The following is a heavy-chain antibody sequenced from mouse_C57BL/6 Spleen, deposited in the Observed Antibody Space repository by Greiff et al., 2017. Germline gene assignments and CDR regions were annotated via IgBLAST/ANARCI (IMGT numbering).Heavy chain of an antibody. CDR2: IYPGSGNT. CDR3: ARNSLYYGIVYAMDY. D-gene: IGHD2-1*01. CDR1: GYTFTDYY. J-gene: IGHJ4*01. Sequence: VQLQQSGPELVKPGASVKISCKASGYTFTDYYISWVKQRPGQGLEWIGWIYPGSGNTTYNEKLTGKATLTVDTSSSTAYMQLSRRTSEDSAVYFGARNSLYYGIVYAMDYWGQGTSVTVSS. V-gene: IGHV1-84*01.